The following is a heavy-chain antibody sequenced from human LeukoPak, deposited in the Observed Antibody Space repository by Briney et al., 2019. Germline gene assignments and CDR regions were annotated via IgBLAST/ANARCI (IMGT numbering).Heavy chain of an antibody. V-gene: IGHV4-34*01. CDR1: GGSFSGYY. CDR3: ARGYERVDTAMFPWFDP. D-gene: IGHD5-18*01. CDR2: INHSGST. J-gene: IGHJ5*02. Sequence: SETLSLTCAVYGGSFSGYYWSWIRQPPGKGLEWIGEINHSGSTNYNPSLKSRVTISVDTSKNQFSLKLSSVTAADTAVYYCARGYERVDTAMFPWFDPWGQGTLVTVSS.